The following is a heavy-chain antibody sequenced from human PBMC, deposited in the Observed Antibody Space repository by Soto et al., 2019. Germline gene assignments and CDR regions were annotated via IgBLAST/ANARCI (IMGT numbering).Heavy chain of an antibody. V-gene: IGHV3-30*18. CDR3: AKDQADFWSGYYGPLPPPHFDY. CDR2: ISYDGSNK. J-gene: IGHJ4*02. Sequence: GGSLRLSCAASGFTFSSYGMHWVRQAPGKGLEWVAVISYDGSNKYYADSVKGRFTISRDNSKNTLYLQMNSLRAEDTAGYYCAKDQADFWSGYYGPLPPPHFDYWGQGTLVTVSS. D-gene: IGHD3-3*01. CDR1: GFTFSSYG.